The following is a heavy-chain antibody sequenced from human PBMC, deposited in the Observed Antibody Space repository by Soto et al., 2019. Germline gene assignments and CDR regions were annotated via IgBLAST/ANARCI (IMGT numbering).Heavy chain of an antibody. Sequence: GGSLRLSCAASGFTFSSYWMHWVRQAPGKGLVWVSRINSDGSNTSYADSVKGRITISRDNAKNTLYLQMNSLRAEDTAVYYCARDSTYKGDCSGGTCYIDFDYWGQGTLVTVSS. D-gene: IGHD2-15*01. J-gene: IGHJ4*02. CDR3: ARDSTYKGDCSGGTCYIDFDY. CDR2: INSDGSNT. V-gene: IGHV3-74*01. CDR1: GFTFSSYW.